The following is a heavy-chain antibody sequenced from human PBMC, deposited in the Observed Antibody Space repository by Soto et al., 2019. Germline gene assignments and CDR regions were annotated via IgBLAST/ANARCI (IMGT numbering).Heavy chain of an antibody. D-gene: IGHD2-15*01. J-gene: IGHJ4*02. V-gene: IGHV1-69*12. CDR1: GGTFSSFA. CDR3: ARGGGIVLVVAASSPYYFDY. CDR2: IIPIFGTI. Sequence: QVQLVQSGAEVKKPGSSVKVSCKASGGTFSSFAFSWVRQAPGQGLEWMGAIIPIFGTIKYAQKFQGRVTITADESTSTAYMELSSLSSEDTAVYYCARGGGIVLVVAASSPYYFDYWGQGTLVTVSS.